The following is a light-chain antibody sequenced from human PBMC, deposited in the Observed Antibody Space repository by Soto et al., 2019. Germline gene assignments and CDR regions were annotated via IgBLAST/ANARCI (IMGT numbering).Light chain of an antibody. CDR1: SGDVGAYDR. J-gene: IGLJ3*02. CDR3: CSDAGGSSWV. CDR2: DVT. V-gene: IGLV2-11*01. Sequence: QSVLTQPRSVSGSPGQSVTISCTGTSGDVGAYDRVSWYQHHPTKAPKLIIYDVTNRPSGVPYRFSGSKSGSTASLTISGLQAEDEADYYCCSDAGGSSWVFGGGTKLTVL.